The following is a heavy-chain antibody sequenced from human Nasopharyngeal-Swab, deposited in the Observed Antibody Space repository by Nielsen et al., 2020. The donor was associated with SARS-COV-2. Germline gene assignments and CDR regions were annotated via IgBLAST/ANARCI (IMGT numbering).Heavy chain of an antibody. D-gene: IGHD6-13*01. J-gene: IGHJ5*02. V-gene: IGHV6-1*01. CDR2: TYYRPKWYN. Sequence: WIRQSPSRGLEWLGRTYYRPKWYNDYAVSVKSRITINPDTSKNQFSLQLNSVTPEDTAVYYCARGGSSSWVNWFDPWGQGTLVTVSS. CDR3: ARGGSSSWVNWFDP.